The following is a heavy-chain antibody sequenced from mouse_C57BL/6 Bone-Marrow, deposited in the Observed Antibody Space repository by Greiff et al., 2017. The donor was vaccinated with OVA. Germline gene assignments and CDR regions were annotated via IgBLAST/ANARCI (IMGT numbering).Heavy chain of an antibody. CDR3: AREGYYGRFAY. J-gene: IGHJ3*01. D-gene: IGHD1-2*01. CDR1: GYTFTSYW. CDR2: IDPSDSYT. V-gene: IGHV1-50*01. Sequence: VQLQQPGAELVKPGASVKLSCKASGYTFTSYWMQWVKQRPGQGLEWIGEIDPSDSYTNYNQKFKGKATLTVDTSSSTAYMQLSSLTSEDSAVYYCAREGYYGRFAYWGQGTLVTVSA.